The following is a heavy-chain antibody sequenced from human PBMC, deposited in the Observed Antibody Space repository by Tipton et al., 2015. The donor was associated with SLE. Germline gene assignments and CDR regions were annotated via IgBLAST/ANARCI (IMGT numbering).Heavy chain of an antibody. CDR1: GYIFTTCG. V-gene: IGHV1-18*01. CDR2: IDSYNGYT. D-gene: IGHD5-24*01. J-gene: IGHJ2*01. Sequence: QLVQSGAEVKNPGASVKVSCKASGYIFTTCGISWVRQAPGQGLEWMGWIDSYNGYTKYAQNLQGRVTMTSDTSTNTAYMELRSLRYDDTAVYYCARGFDGSPRYFDLWGRGTLVTVSS. CDR3: ARGFDGSPRYFDL.